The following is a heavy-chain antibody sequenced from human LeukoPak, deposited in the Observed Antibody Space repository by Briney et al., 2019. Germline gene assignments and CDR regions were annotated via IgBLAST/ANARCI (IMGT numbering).Heavy chain of an antibody. J-gene: IGHJ6*02. V-gene: IGHV1-58*02. Sequence: SVKVSCKASGFTFTNSAMQWVRQTRGQRLEWIGWIVVGSGNTNYAQKFQERVTITRDMSTSTAYMELSSLRSEDTAVYYCAAGYCSSTSCYYYYYYGMDVWGQGTTVTVSS. CDR1: GFTFTNSA. CDR3: AAGYCSSTSCYYYYYYGMDV. CDR2: IVVGSGNT. D-gene: IGHD2-2*01.